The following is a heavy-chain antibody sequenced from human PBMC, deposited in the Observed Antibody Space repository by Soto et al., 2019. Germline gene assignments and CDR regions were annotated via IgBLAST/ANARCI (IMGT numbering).Heavy chain of an antibody. CDR1: GGSISSSSYY. Sequence: SETLSLTCTVSGGSISSSSYYWGWIRQPPGKGLEWIGSIYYSGSTYYNPSLKSRVTISVDTSKNQFSLKLSSVTAADTAVYYCARTYGEADFDYWGQGTLVTVSS. CDR3: ARTYGEADFDY. CDR2: IYYSGST. D-gene: IGHD4-17*01. J-gene: IGHJ4*02. V-gene: IGHV4-39*01.